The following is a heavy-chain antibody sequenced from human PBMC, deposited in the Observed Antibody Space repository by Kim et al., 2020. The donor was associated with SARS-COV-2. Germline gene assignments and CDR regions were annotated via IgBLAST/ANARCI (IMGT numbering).Heavy chain of an antibody. CDR1: GGSFSGYY. J-gene: IGHJ4*02. CDR3: ARAGYSSSSSTFDY. CDR2: INHSGST. D-gene: IGHD6-6*01. V-gene: IGHV4-34*01. Sequence: SETLSLTCAVYGGSFSGYYWSWIRQPPGKGLEWIGEINHSGSTNYNPSLKSRVTISVDTSKNQFSLKLSSVTAADTAVYYCARAGYSSSSSTFDYWGQGTLVTVSS.